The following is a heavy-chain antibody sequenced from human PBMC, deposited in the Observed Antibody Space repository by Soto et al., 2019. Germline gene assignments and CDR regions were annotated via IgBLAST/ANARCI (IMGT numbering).Heavy chain of an antibody. V-gene: IGHV1-18*01. CDR2: ISAHNCNT. CDR3: ARGRYGDY. Sequence: QVHLVQSGAEVKKPGASVKVSCKGSGYTFTTYGITWVRQAPGQGLEWMGWISAHNCNTNYAQKLQGRVTVTRDTSTSTAYMELRSLRSDDTAVYYCARGRYGDYWGQGALVTVSS. J-gene: IGHJ4*02. D-gene: IGHD1-1*01. CDR1: GYTFTTYG.